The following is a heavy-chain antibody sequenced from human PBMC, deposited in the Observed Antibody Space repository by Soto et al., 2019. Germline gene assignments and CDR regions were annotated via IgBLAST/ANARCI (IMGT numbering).Heavy chain of an antibody. CDR3: ARACSSTSCYGGFDY. J-gene: IGHJ4*02. Sequence: SETLSLTCAVYGGSFSGYYWSWIRQPPGKGLEWIGEINHSGSTNYNPSLKSRVTISVDTSKNQFSLKLSSVTAADTAVYYCARACSSTSCYGGFDYWGQGTLVTVSS. D-gene: IGHD2-2*01. CDR2: INHSGST. CDR1: GGSFSGYY. V-gene: IGHV4-34*01.